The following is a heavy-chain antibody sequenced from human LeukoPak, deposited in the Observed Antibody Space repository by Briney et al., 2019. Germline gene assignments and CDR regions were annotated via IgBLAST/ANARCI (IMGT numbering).Heavy chain of an antibody. V-gene: IGHV1-2*02. D-gene: IGHD1-26*01. Sequence: GASVKVSCKASGYTFTGYYMHWVRQAPGQGLEWMGWINPNSGGTNYAQKFQGRVTMTRDTSISTAYMELSRLRSDDTAVYYCARDRVGATYWFDPWGQGTLVTVPS. CDR1: GYTFTGYY. CDR2: INPNSGGT. CDR3: ARDRVGATYWFDP. J-gene: IGHJ5*02.